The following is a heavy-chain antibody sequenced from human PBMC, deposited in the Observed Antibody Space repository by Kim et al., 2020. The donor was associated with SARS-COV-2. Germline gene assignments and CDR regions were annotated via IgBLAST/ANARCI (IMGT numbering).Heavy chain of an antibody. Sequence: KFQGRVTMTRDTSISTAYMELSRLRSDDTAVYYCARDRLGFGSQEAWFDPWGQGTLVTVSS. J-gene: IGHJ5*02. CDR3: ARDRLGFGSQEAWFDP. V-gene: IGHV1-2*02. D-gene: IGHD3-10*01.